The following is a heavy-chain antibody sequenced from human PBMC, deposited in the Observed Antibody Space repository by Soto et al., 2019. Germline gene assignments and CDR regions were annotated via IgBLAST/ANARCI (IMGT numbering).Heavy chain of an antibody. J-gene: IGHJ4*02. V-gene: IGHV3-48*03. D-gene: IGHD3-22*01. Sequence: PGGSLRLSCAASGFTFSSYEMNWVRQAPGKGLEWVSYISSSGSTIYYADSVKGRFTISRGNAKNSLYLQMNSLRAEDTAVYYCARDRGGYYYGYFDYWGQGTLVTVSS. CDR1: GFTFSSYE. CDR3: ARDRGGYYYGYFDY. CDR2: ISSSGSTI.